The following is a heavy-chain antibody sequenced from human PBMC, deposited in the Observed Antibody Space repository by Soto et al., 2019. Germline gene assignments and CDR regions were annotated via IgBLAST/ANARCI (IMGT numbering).Heavy chain of an antibody. D-gene: IGHD1-1*01. CDR3: VRDKRTISGIFPGY. V-gene: IGHV3-53*01. CDR1: GFDVTTNC. Sequence: GGSLRLSCVGSGFDVTTNCMRWVRQAPGKGLECVSIVCTGGATHYADSVKGRFTISRDRSKNTVHLQMNNVRAEDTAVYYCVRDKRTISGIFPGYWGQGTQVTVPQ. J-gene: IGHJ4*02. CDR2: VCTGGAT.